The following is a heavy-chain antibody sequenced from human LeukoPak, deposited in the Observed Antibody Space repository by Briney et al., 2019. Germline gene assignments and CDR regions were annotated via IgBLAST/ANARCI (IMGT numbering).Heavy chain of an antibody. CDR2: ISYDGSNK. J-gene: IGHJ4*02. D-gene: IGHD6-19*01. CDR3: AKDRGSGDLYYFDY. V-gene: IGHV3-30*04. Sequence: TGGSLRLSCAASGFTFSSYAMHWVRQAPGKGLEWVAVISYDGSNKYYADSVKGRFTISRDNSKNTLYLQMNSLRAEDTAVYYCAKDRGSGDLYYFDYWGQGTLVTVSS. CDR1: GFTFSSYA.